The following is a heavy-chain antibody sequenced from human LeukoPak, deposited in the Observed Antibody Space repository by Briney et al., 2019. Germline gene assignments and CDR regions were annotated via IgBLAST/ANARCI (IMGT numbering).Heavy chain of an antibody. Sequence: PSETLSLTCTVSGGSISTSNYYWGWIRQPPGKGLEWIGSINHHENTYYSPSLKSRVTLSVDTSTNQFSLKVASVTAADTATYYCARDDSSTWYRHSAEYFQHWGQGTLVTISS. CDR3: ARDDSSTWYRHSAEYFQH. J-gene: IGHJ1*01. CDR1: GGSISTSNYY. V-gene: IGHV4-39*07. D-gene: IGHD6-13*01. CDR2: INHHENT.